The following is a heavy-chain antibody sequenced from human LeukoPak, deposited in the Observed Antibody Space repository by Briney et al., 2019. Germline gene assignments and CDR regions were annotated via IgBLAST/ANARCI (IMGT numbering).Heavy chain of an antibody. CDR1: GYTFTGYY. V-gene: IGHV1-2*06. CDR3: ASRGDGGFDY. J-gene: IGHJ4*02. CDR2: INPYSGDT. D-gene: IGHD3-16*01. Sequence: ASVKVSCKASGYTFTGYYIHWVRQAPGQGLEWMGRINPYSGDTNYAQKFQGRVTLTRDTSISTAYMELGSLKSDDTAMYYCASRGDGGFDYRGQGTLVTVSS.